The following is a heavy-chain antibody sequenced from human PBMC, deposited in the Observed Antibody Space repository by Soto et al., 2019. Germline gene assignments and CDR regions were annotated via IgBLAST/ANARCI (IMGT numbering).Heavy chain of an antibody. J-gene: IGHJ4*02. CDR2: IYYSGST. CDR3: AGCIAAAGSCEVFDY. V-gene: IGHV4-59*01. CDR1: GGSISSYY. Sequence: SETLSLTCTVSGGSISSYYWSWIRQPPGKGLEWIGYIYYSGSTNYNPSLKSRVTISVDTSKNQFSLKLSSVTAADTAVYYCAGCIAAAGSCEVFDYWGQGTLVTVSS. D-gene: IGHD6-13*01.